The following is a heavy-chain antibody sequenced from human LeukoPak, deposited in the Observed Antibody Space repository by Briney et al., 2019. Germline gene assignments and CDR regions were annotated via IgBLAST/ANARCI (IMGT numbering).Heavy chain of an antibody. Sequence: PSETLSLTCAVYGGSFSGYYWSWIRQPPGKGLEWIWEINHSGSTNYNPSLKSRVTISVDTSKNQFSLKLSSVTAADTAVYYCARRGAAAGTFYWFDPWGQGTLVTVSS. J-gene: IGHJ5*02. CDR1: GGSFSGYY. V-gene: IGHV4-34*01. CDR3: ARRGAAAGTFYWFDP. D-gene: IGHD6-13*01. CDR2: INHSGST.